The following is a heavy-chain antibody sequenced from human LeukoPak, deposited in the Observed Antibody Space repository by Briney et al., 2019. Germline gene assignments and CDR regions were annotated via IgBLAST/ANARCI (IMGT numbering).Heavy chain of an antibody. V-gene: IGHV3-23*01. Sequence: PGGSLRLSCAASGFTFSSYSMSWVRQAPGKGLEWVSAISGSGGSTYYADSVKGRFTISRDNSKNTLYLQMNSLRAEDTAVYYCAKTRRGGTTFCSLYFDYWGQRTLVTVSS. CDR3: AKTRRGGTTFCSLYFDY. CDR2: ISGSGGST. CDR1: GFTFSSYS. J-gene: IGHJ4*02. D-gene: IGHD3-16*01.